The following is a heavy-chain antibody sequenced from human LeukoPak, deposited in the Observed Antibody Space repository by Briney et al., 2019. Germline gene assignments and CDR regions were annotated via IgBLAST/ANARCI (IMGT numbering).Heavy chain of an antibody. J-gene: IGHJ4*02. D-gene: IGHD2-15*01. V-gene: IGHV1-18*01. CDR2: ISAYNGNT. CDR3: TLIYCSGGSCTFDY. CDR1: GYTFTSNG. Sequence: GASVKVSCKASGYTFTSNGISWVRQAPGQGLEWMGWISAYNGNTNYAQKLQGRVTMTTDTSTSTAYMELRSLRSDDTAVYYCTLIYCSGGSCTFDYWGQGTLVTVSS.